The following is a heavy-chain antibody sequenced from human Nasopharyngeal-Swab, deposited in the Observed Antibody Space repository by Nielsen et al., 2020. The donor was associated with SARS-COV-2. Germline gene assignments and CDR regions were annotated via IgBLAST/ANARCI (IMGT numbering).Heavy chain of an antibody. CDR1: GYTFISYY. Sequence: ASVKVSCKASGYTFISYYMHWVRQAPGQGLEWMGIINPSGGSTSYAQKFQGRLTMTRDTSTSTVYMQLSSLRSEDTAVYYCAKQNSGYDYEDRYYYYYMDVWGKGTTVTVSS. V-gene: IGHV1-46*01. D-gene: IGHD5-12*01. CDR2: INPSGGST. CDR3: AKQNSGYDYEDRYYYYYMDV. J-gene: IGHJ6*03.